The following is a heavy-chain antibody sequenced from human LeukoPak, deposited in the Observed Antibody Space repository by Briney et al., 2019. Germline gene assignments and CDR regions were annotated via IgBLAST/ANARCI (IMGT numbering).Heavy chain of an antibody. D-gene: IGHD1-26*01. Sequence: GGSLRLSCAASGFTFRSYWMSWVRQAPGKGREGVANIKQDGSEKYYVYSVKGLFTISRDNAKNSLYLEMNSLRAEDTAVYYCARLGSQLLAYFDYWGQGTLVTVSS. J-gene: IGHJ4*02. CDR2: IKQDGSEK. CDR1: GFTFRSYW. CDR3: ARLGSQLLAYFDY. V-gene: IGHV3-7*01.